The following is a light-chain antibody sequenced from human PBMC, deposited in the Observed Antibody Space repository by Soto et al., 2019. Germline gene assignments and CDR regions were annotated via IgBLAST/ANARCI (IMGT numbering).Light chain of an antibody. Sequence: DIQMTQSPSSVSASVGDRVTITCRASQDISSWVAWYQQKPGKARKLLIYAASSLQSGVPSRFSGSGSGTEFILTISSLQPDDFATYCCQHYGGMWTFGQGTKVDIK. CDR1: QDISSW. J-gene: IGKJ1*01. CDR3: QHYGGMWT. CDR2: AAS. V-gene: IGKV1-12*01.